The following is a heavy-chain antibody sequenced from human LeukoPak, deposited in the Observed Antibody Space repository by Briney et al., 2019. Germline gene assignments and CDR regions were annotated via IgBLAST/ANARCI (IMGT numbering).Heavy chain of an antibody. V-gene: IGHV4-31*11. CDR1: GGSISSGGYY. CDR2: IYYSGST. J-gene: IGHJ4*02. D-gene: IGHD3-22*01. Sequence: SETLSLTCAVSGGSISSGGYYWSWIRQHPGKGLEWIGYIYYSGSTYYNPSLMSRVTISVDTSKNQFSLKLSSVTAADTAVYYCARAAVVLGGREEDDSSGYYGFDYWGQGTLVTVSS. CDR3: ARAAVVLGGREEDDSSGYYGFDY.